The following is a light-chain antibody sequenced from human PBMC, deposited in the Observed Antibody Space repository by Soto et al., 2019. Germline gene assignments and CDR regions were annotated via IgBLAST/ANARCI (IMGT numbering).Light chain of an antibody. CDR2: EVS. V-gene: IGLV2-14*01. J-gene: IGLJ1*01. CDR1: SSDVGGYKY. CDR3: SSYTSTSPCV. Sequence: QSALTQPPSVSGSPGQSITISCTGTSSDVGGYKYVSWYQQHPGEAPKLIIYEVSNRPSGVSNRFSGSKSGNTASLTISGLQAEDEADYYCSSYTSTSPCVFGTGTKLTVL.